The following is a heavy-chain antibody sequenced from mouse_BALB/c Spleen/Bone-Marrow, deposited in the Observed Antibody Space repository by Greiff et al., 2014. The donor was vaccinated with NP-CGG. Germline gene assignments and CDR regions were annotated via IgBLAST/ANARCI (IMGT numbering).Heavy chain of an antibody. V-gene: IGHV14-3*02. CDR3: AGDGAY. J-gene: IGHJ3*01. CDR2: IDPANGST. CDR1: GFNIKDTY. Sequence: EVKLMESGAELVKPGASVKLSCTASGFNIKDTYMHWVKQRPEQGLEWIGRIDPANGSTKYDPKFQGKATITADTSSNTAYLQLSSLTSEDTAVYYCAGDGAYWGQGTLVTVSA. D-gene: IGHD3-3*01.